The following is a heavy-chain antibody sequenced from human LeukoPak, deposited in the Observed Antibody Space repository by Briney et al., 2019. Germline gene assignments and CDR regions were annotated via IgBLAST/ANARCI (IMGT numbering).Heavy chain of an antibody. Sequence: GGSLRLSCAASGFTFSSYSMNWVRQAPGKGLEWVSSISSSSSYIYYADSVKGRFTISRDNAKNSLYLQMNSLRAEDTAVYSCAREPRGYCSGGSCYPAFDYWGQGTLVTVSS. CDR2: ISSSSSYI. J-gene: IGHJ4*02. CDR3: AREPRGYCSGGSCYPAFDY. CDR1: GFTFSSYS. V-gene: IGHV3-21*01. D-gene: IGHD2-15*01.